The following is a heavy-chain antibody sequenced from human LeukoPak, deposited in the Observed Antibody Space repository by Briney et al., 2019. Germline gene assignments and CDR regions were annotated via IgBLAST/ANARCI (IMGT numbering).Heavy chain of an antibody. Sequence: GGSLRLSCAASGFTFSSYSMNWVRQAPGKGLEWVSSISSSSSYIYYADSVKGRFTISRDNAKNSLYLQMNSLRAEDTAVYYCARAQDYYGSGSYYNGWGQGTLVTVSS. CDR1: GFTFSSYS. CDR2: ISSSSSYI. V-gene: IGHV3-21*01. J-gene: IGHJ4*02. CDR3: ARAQDYYGSGSYYNG. D-gene: IGHD3-10*01.